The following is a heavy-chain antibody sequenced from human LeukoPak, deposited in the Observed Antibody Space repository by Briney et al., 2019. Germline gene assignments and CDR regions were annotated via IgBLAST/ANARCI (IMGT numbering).Heavy chain of an antibody. Sequence: PGGSLRLSCAASGFTFSSYDMHWVRQATGKGLEWVSAIGTAGDTYYPGSVKGRFTISRDNAKNSLYLQMNSLRAEDTAVYYCARVLDTAMVRGGPFDYWGQGTLVTVSS. CDR2: IGTAGDT. V-gene: IGHV3-13*01. J-gene: IGHJ4*02. CDR3: ARVLDTAMVRGGPFDY. CDR1: GFTFSSYD. D-gene: IGHD5-18*01.